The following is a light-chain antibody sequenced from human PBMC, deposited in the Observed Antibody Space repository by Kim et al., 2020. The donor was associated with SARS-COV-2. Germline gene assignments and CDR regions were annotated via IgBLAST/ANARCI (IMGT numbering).Light chain of an antibody. CDR3: QQYHDLPYT. CDR2: WSS. Sequence: AGSLGERATFNCKSSQSVSNKLVWYQQKPGQPPKLLIRWSSDRESGVPDRFSGSGSGTDFTLSISSLQAEDVAVYHCQQYHDLPYTFGQGTKLEIK. CDR1: QSVSNK. V-gene: IGKV4-1*01. J-gene: IGKJ2*01.